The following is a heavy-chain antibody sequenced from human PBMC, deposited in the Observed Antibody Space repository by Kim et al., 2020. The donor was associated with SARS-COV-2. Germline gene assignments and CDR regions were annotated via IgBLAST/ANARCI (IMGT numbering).Heavy chain of an antibody. V-gene: IGHV3-30*18. CDR1: GFTFSSYG. Sequence: GGSLRLSCAASGFTFSSYGMHWVRQAPGKGLEWVAVISYDGSNKYYADSVKGRFTISRDNSKNTLYLQMNSLRAEDTAVYYCAKADHNRYCSSTSCPYYYGMDVWGQGTTVTVSS. CDR2: ISYDGSNK. J-gene: IGHJ6*02. D-gene: IGHD2-2*01. CDR3: AKADHNRYCSSTSCPYYYGMDV.